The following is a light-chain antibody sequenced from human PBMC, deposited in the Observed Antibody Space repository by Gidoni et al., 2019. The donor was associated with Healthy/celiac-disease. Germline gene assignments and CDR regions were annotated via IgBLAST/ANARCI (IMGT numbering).Light chain of an antibody. Sequence: DIQMTQSPSTLSASVGDRATITCRASQSISSWLAWYQQKPGKAPKLLIYKASSLESGVPSRCSGSGSGTEFTLTISSLQPDDFATYYCQQYNSYSTFGQGTKVEIK. CDR3: QQYNSYST. V-gene: IGKV1-5*03. J-gene: IGKJ1*01. CDR2: KAS. CDR1: QSISSW.